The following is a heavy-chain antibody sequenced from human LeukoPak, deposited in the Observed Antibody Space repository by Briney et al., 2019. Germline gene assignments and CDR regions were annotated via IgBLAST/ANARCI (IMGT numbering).Heavy chain of an antibody. CDR2: INHSGST. V-gene: IGHV4-34*01. CDR3: AGCHLAARPPSRNYYYMDV. J-gene: IGHJ6*03. D-gene: IGHD6-6*01. CDR1: GGSFSGYY. Sequence: PSETLSLTCAVYGGSFSGYYWSWIRQPPGKGLEWIGEINHSGSTNYNPSLKSRVTISVDTSKNQFSLKLSSVTAADTAVYYCAGCHLAARPPSRNYYYMDVWGKGTTVTVSS.